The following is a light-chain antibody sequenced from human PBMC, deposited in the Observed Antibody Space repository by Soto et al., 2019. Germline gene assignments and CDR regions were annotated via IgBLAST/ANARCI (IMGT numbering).Light chain of an antibody. V-gene: IGKV1-12*01. CDR3: QQTNTFLPLT. Sequence: DIPMTQSPSSVSASVGDRVTITCRASQGIHNCVAWYQQQPGKAPKLLMSGASTLQSGVSSRFSGGGSGTRYTLIISSLQPEDFATVYCQQTNTFLPLTFGGGTKVDLK. J-gene: IGKJ4*01. CDR1: QGIHNC. CDR2: GAS.